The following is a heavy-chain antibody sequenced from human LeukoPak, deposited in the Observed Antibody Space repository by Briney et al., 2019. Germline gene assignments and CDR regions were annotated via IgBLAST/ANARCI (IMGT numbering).Heavy chain of an antibody. D-gene: IGHD3-22*01. CDR3: ARVFGFYYDSSEEYYFDY. J-gene: IGHJ4*02. Sequence: WASVKVSCKASGYTFTSFAIHWVRQAPGQRLEWMGWINAGNGNTKYSQKFQGRVTITRDTSASTAYMELSSLRSEDTAVYYCARVFGFYYDSSEEYYFDYWGQGTLVTVSS. CDR2: INAGNGNT. CDR1: GYTFTSFA. V-gene: IGHV1-3*01.